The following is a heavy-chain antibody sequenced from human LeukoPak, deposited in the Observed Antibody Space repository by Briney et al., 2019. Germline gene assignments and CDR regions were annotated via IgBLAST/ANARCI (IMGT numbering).Heavy chain of an antibody. D-gene: IGHD2-15*01. V-gene: IGHV4-59*01. CDR3: ARGTKARYCSGGSCYVYRKNWFDP. CDR2: IHYSGST. CDR1: GGSISSYY. J-gene: IGHJ5*02. Sequence: SETLSLTCTVSGGSISSYYWSWVRQPPGKGLEWIGYIHYSGSTKYNSSLKSRITISIDTSKNQFSLKLSSVTAADTAVYYCARGTKARYCSGGSCYVYRKNWFDPWGQGTLVTVSS.